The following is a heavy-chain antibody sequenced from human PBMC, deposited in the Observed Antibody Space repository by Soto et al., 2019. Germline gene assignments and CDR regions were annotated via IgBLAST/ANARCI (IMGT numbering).Heavy chain of an antibody. V-gene: IGHV3-30-3*01. CDR1: GFTFSSYA. Sequence: GQLVESGGGVAQPGRSLRLSCAASGFTFSSYAMHWVRQTTGQGLEWVAVISYDGSNKYYADSVKGRFTISRDNSNDTVYLQMNSLRTEDTAVYFCARVLRIRGGRYYYGMDVWGQGTTVTVSS. D-gene: IGHD3-10*01. J-gene: IGHJ6*02. CDR3: ARVLRIRGGRYYYGMDV. CDR2: ISYDGSNK.